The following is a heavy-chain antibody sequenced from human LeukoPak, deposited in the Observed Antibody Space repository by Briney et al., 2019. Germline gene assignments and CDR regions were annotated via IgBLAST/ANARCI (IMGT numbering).Heavy chain of an antibody. CDR1: GGSISSDSYY. D-gene: IGHD5-18*01. V-gene: IGHV4-61*02. J-gene: IGHJ4*02. Sequence: SQTLSLTCTVSGGSISSDSYYWSWIRQPAGKRLEWIGRIHTSGSTNYNPSLKNRVTMSVDTSKNQFSLKLNSVTAADTAVYYCARAVYSFGYSYYFDYWGQGTLVTVSS. CDR2: IHTSGST. CDR3: ARAVYSFGYSYYFDY.